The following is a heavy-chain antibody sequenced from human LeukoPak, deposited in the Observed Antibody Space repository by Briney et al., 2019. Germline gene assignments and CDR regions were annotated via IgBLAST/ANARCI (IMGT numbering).Heavy chain of an antibody. CDR1: GGSISGYY. V-gene: IGHV4-59*01. D-gene: IGHD3-10*01. CDR3: ARLRGRSGSYSVDP. Sequence: PSETSSLTCSVSGGSISGYYWNWIRQPPGKGLEWIGYIYYSGSTNYNPSLKSRVSISGDMSKNQISLKVESVTAADTAVYYCARLRGRSGSYSVDPWGQGSMGTVSS. J-gene: IGHJ5*02. CDR2: IYYSGST.